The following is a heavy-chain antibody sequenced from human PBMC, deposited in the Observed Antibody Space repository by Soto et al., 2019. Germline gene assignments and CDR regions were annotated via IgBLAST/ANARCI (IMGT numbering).Heavy chain of an antibody. CDR1: GGSFSGYY. D-gene: IGHD2-15*01. CDR2: INHSGST. Sequence: SEALSLTCAVYGGSFSGYYWSWIRQPPGKGLEWIGEINHSGSTNYNPSLKSRVTISVDTSKNQFSLKLSSVTAADTAVYYCARGSEGCSGGSCYSGVDGWFDPWGQGTLVTVSS. CDR3: ARGSEGCSGGSCYSGVDGWFDP. J-gene: IGHJ5*02. V-gene: IGHV4-34*01.